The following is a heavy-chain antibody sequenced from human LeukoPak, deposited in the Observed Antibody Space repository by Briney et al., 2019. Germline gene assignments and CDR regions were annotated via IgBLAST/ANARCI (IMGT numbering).Heavy chain of an antibody. J-gene: IGHJ4*02. V-gene: IGHV1-18*01. CDR3: ARDFSGNTGKVVDY. CDR2: ISAYNGNT. Sequence: ASVKVSCKASGYTFTSYGISWVRQAPGQGLEWMGWISAYNGNTNYAQKLQGRVTMTPDTSTTTAYMELRSLRSDDTAVYYCARDFSGNTGKVVDYWGQGTLVTVSS. D-gene: IGHD1/OR15-1a*01. CDR1: GYTFTSYG.